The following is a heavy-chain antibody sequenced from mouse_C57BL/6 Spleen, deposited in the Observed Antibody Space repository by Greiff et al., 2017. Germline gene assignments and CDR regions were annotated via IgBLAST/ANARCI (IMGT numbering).Heavy chain of an antibody. J-gene: IGHJ4*01. CDR3: ARKSLPYYAMDY. D-gene: IGHD5-1*01. CDR1: GYSITSGYY. Sequence: EVKLVESGPGLVKPSQSLSLTCSVTGYSITSGYYWNWLRQFPGNKLEWMGYISYDGSNNYNPSLKNRISITRDTSKNQFFLKLNSVTTEDTATYYCARKSLPYYAMDYWGQGTSVTVSS. CDR2: ISYDGSN. V-gene: IGHV3-6*01.